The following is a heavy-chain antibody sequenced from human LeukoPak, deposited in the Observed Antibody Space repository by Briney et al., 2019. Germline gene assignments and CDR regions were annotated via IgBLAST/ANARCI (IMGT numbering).Heavy chain of an antibody. CDR2: IKQDGSEK. J-gene: IGHJ4*02. CDR3: ARTVATIRN. Sequence: GGSLRLSCAASGLTFSSYWMSWVRQAPGKGLEWVANIKQDGSEKYYVDSVKGRFTISRDNAKNSLYLQMNSLRAEDTAVYYCARTVATIRNWGQGTLVTVSS. V-gene: IGHV3-7*01. D-gene: IGHD5-24*01. CDR1: GLTFSSYW.